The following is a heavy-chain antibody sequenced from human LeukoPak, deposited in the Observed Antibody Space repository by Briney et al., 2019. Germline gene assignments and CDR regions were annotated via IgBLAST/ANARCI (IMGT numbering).Heavy chain of an antibody. J-gene: IGHJ5*02. CDR3: ARARTPRTDSSGYFFGVSLVSNWFDP. D-gene: IGHD3-22*01. CDR2: IWYDGSNK. V-gene: IGHV3-33*01. CDR1: GLTFSSYG. Sequence: PGGSLRLSCAASGLTFSSYGMHWVRQAPGKGLEWVAVIWYDGSNKYYADSVKGRFTISRDNSKNTLYLQMNSLRAEDTAVYYCARARTPRTDSSGYFFGVSLVSNWFDPWGQGTLVTVSS.